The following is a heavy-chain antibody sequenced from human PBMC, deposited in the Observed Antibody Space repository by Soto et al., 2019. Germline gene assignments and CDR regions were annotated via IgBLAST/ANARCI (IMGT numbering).Heavy chain of an antibody. Sequence: SETLSLTCAVYGGSFSGYYWSWIRQPPGKGLEWIGEINHSGSTNYNPSLKSRVTISVDTSKNQFSLKLSSVTAADTAVYYCARGGDIVVVPAAMPRNHPFDYWGQGTLVTVSS. V-gene: IGHV4-34*01. D-gene: IGHD2-2*01. CDR1: GGSFSGYY. CDR2: INHSGST. J-gene: IGHJ4*02. CDR3: ARGGDIVVVPAAMPRNHPFDY.